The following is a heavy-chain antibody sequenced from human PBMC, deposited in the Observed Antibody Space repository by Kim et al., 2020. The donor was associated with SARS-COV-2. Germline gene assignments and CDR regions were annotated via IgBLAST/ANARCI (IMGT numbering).Heavy chain of an antibody. CDR3: ARLDHDFWGEDY. CDR1: GGSISSYY. V-gene: IGHV4-59*08. D-gene: IGHD3-3*01. Sequence: SETLSLTCTVSGGSISSYYWSWIRQPPGKGLEWIGYIYYSGSTNYNPSLKSRVTISVDTSKNQFSLKLSSVTAADTAVYYCARLDHDFWGEDYWGQGTLVTVSS. J-gene: IGHJ4*02. CDR2: IYYSGST.